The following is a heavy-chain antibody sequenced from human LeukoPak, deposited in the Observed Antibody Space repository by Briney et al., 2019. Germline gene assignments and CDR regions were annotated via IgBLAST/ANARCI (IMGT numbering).Heavy chain of an antibody. CDR1: GYTFTSYY. CDR3: ARVAITMVRGVPSYYYGMDV. Sequence: ALVKVSCKASGYTFTSYYMHWVRQAPGQGLEWMGIINPSGGSTSYAQKFQGRVTMTRDTSTSTVYMELSGLRSEDTAVYYCARVAITMVRGVPSYYYGMDVWGQGTTVTVSS. V-gene: IGHV1-46*01. D-gene: IGHD3-10*01. J-gene: IGHJ6*02. CDR2: INPSGGST.